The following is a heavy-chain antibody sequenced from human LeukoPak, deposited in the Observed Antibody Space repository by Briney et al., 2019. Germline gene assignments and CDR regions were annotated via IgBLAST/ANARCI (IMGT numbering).Heavy chain of an antibody. D-gene: IGHD4-17*01. CDR3: ARDLYGSGD. CDR2: INTDGTTT. Sequence: GGSLRLSCAASGFTLSHYWIHWVRHAPGKGLVRVQRINTDGTTTHYAGFVKGRFNTSRDNAKNTRYLQMNSLRAEYTAVYSCARDLYGSGDWGQGTMVTVSS. CDR1: GFTLSHYW. J-gene: IGHJ3*01. V-gene: IGHV3-74*01.